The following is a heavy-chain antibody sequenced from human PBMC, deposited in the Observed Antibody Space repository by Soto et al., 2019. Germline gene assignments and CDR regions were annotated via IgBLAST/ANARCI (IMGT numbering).Heavy chain of an antibody. D-gene: IGHD6-19*01. CDR2: IHPNTGGT. CDR1: GYPYTNSY. Sequence: GASVKVSCKASGYPYTNSYMHWVRQAPGQGLEWMGWIHPNTGGTNYAQKFQGRVTMTRDMSVSTVYMELNRLTSDDTAIYFCASDFRTRGWFRQAGNFAMDVWGQGTTVTVSS. J-gene: IGHJ6*02. CDR3: ASDFRTRGWFRQAGNFAMDV. V-gene: IGHV1-2*02.